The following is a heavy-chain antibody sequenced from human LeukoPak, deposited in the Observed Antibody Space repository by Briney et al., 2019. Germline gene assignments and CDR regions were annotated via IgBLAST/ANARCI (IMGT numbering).Heavy chain of an antibody. CDR1: GFTFSSYG. V-gene: IGHV3-30*18. J-gene: IGHJ4*02. CDR3: AKTTNQQLAPGAIFDY. CDR2: ISYDGSNK. D-gene: IGHD6-13*01. Sequence: GGSLRLSCAASGFTFSSYGMHWVRQAPGKGLEWVAVISYDGSNKYYADSVKGRFTISRDNSKNTLYLQMNSLRAEDTAVYYCAKTTNQQLAPGAIFDYWGQGTLVTVSS.